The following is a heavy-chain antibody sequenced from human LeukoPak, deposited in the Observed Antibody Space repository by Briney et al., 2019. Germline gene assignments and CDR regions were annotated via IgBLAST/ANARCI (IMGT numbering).Heavy chain of an antibody. CDR1: GFPLSSYG. CDR3: ARAGDYYVSGSYLGY. Sequence: GSLGLSCAGSGFPLSSYGNSRVRPAPGEGLEWIWYIYHRGSANYNPSLKSRVTISVDTSKNQFSLTLSSVTAADAAVYYCARAGDYYVSGSYLGYWGQGTLVTVSS. D-gene: IGHD3-10*01. J-gene: IGHJ4*02. V-gene: IGHV4-59*01. CDR2: IYHRGSA.